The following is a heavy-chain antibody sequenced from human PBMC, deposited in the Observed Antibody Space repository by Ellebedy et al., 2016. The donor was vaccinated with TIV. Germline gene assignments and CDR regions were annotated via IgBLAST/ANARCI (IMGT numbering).Heavy chain of an antibody. D-gene: IGHD2-2*01. J-gene: IGHJ3*02. V-gene: IGHV1-46*01. CDR3: ARRGYCSSTSCPGNAFDI. Sequence: ASVKVSCXASGYTFTGYYMHWVRQAPGQGLEWMGIINPSGGSTSYAQKFQGRVTMTRDTSTSTVYMELSSLRSEDTAVYYCARRGYCSSTSCPGNAFDIWGQGTMVTVSS. CDR2: INPSGGST. CDR1: GYTFTGYY.